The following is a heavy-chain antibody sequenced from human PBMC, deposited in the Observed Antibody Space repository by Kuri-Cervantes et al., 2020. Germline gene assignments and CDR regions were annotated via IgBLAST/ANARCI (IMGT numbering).Heavy chain of an antibody. CDR3: AREPLPTNVWLNFDF. CDR1: GYTFTSYY. CDR2: INPSGGGT. J-gene: IGHJ4*02. V-gene: IGHV1-46*01. D-gene: IGHD3-16*01. Sequence: ASVKVSCKASGYTFTSYYMHWVRQAPGQGLEWMGIINPSGGGTNYAHNFQGRVTMTRDTSTSTVYMELSSLRSGDTAVYYCAREPLPTNVWLNFDFWGQGTLVTVSS.